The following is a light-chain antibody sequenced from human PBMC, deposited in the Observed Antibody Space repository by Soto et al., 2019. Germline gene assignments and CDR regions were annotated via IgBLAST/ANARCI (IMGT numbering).Light chain of an antibody. CDR1: QSINST. V-gene: IGKV3-15*01. Sequence: EIVMTQSPATLSVSPGERATLSCRASQSINSTFVWYQQKPGQAHRLLIYGASTRATGIPARFSGSGSGTEFTLTISSLQSEDFAVYYCQQYNNWLWTFGQGTKVEIK. J-gene: IGKJ1*01. CDR3: QQYNNWLWT. CDR2: GAS.